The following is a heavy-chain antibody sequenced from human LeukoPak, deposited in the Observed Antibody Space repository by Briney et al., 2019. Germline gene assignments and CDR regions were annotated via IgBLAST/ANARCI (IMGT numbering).Heavy chain of an antibody. V-gene: IGHV3-23*01. D-gene: IGHD4-23*01. Sequence: EGSLRLSCAASGFSFGTYAMSWVRQAPGKGLEWVSAISGSGGSTYYADSVKGRFTISRDNSKNTLYLQMNSLRAEDTAIYYCAKERWTTTAFDYWGQGTLVTVSS. CDR2: ISGSGGST. CDR1: GFSFGTYA. CDR3: AKERWTTTAFDY. J-gene: IGHJ4*02.